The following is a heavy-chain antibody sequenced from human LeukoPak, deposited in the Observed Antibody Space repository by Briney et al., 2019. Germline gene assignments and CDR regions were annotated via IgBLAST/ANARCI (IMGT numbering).Heavy chain of an antibody. Sequence: GGSLSLSCAASGFTFSSYSMNWVRQAPGKGLEWVSYISSSSTIYYADSVKGRFTISRDNAKNSLYLQMNSLRAEDTAVYYCARDWGYYDSSWGHYFDYWGQGTLVTVSS. CDR2: ISSSSTI. J-gene: IGHJ4*02. V-gene: IGHV3-48*01. CDR1: GFTFSSYS. CDR3: ARDWGYYDSSWGHYFDY. D-gene: IGHD3-22*01.